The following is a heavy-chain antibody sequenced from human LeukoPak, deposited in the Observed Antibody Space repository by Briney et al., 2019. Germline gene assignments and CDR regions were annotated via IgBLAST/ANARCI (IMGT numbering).Heavy chain of an antibody. CDR2: STGSGRTT. V-gene: IGHV3-23*01. D-gene: IGHD4-17*01. CDR3: AKLQSDGLRTYYGMDV. Sequence: GGSLRLSCAASGFTFSSYGMHWVRQAPGRGLEWVSASTGSGRTTYYADSVMGRFTISRDNSKNTLYLQMNSLRAEDTAVYYCAKLQSDGLRTYYGMDVWGQGTTVTVSS. CDR1: GFTFSSYG. J-gene: IGHJ6*02.